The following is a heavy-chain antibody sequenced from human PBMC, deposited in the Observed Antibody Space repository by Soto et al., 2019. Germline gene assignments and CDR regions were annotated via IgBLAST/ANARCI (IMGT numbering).Heavy chain of an antibody. Sequence: GGSLRLSCAASGFTFDDYAMHWVRQAPGKGLEWVSLISGDGGSTYYADSVKGRFTISRDNSKNSLYLQMNSLRTEDTAVYYCAKGTIVGGVIVPFDSWGQGTLVTVSS. V-gene: IGHV3-43*02. CDR1: GFTFDDYA. D-gene: IGHD3-16*02. CDR2: ISGDGGST. J-gene: IGHJ4*02. CDR3: AKGTIVGGVIVPFDS.